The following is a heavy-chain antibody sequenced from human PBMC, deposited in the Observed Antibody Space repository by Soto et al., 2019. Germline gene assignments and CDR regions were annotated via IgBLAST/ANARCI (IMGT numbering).Heavy chain of an antibody. CDR3: AREGAGPKGSSSWPDDAFDI. CDR2: ISYSGST. Sequence: QVQLQESGPGLVKPSQTLSLTCTVSGGSISSGGYYWSWIRQHPGKGLECIGYISYSGSTYYNPSLKSRVTISVDTAKDQFSLKRSSVTAADTAVYYCAREGAGPKGSSSWPDDAFDIWGQGTMVTVSS. CDR1: GGSISSGGYY. V-gene: IGHV4-31*03. J-gene: IGHJ3*02. D-gene: IGHD6-13*01.